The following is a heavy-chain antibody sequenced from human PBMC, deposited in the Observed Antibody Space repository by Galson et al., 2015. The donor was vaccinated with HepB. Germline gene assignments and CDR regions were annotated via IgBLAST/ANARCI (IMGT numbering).Heavy chain of an antibody. D-gene: IGHD3-16*01. J-gene: IGHJ4*02. V-gene: IGHV5-51*01. CDR1: GYSFTNYW. Sequence: QSGAEVKKPGESLKISCKGSGYSFTNYWIGWVRQMPGKGLEWMGIIYPSDSTTRYSPSFHGQVTTSADKSNSTAYLQWSSLKASDTAMYYCARRGTPGHFDYWAQGTLVTVSS. CDR2: IYPSDSTT. CDR3: ARRGTPGHFDY.